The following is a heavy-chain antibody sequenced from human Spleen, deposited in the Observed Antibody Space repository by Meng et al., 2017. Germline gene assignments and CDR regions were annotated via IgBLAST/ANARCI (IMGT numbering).Heavy chain of an antibody. V-gene: IGHV4-4*02. D-gene: IGHD1-26*01. CDR2: IYDSGNT. Sequence: QRRLQESGPGLVNPSGTLSLTCAVSGGFIVSTNWWSWVRQTPGKGLEWIGEIYDSGNTNYNPSLKSRVTISVDKSKNQFSLKLSSVTAADTAVYYCARVRYTRWDYYFDSWGQGTLVTVSS. CDR1: GGFIVSTNW. J-gene: IGHJ4*02. CDR3: ARVRYTRWDYYFDS.